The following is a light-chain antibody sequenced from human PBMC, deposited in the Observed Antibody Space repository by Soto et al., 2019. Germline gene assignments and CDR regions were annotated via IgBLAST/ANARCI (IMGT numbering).Light chain of an antibody. CDR1: ESVSSN. J-gene: IGKJ4*01. Sequence: EIVMTQSPATLSVSPGERATLSCRASESVSSNLAWYQQKRGQAPRLLIYGASTRATGIPARLSGSGSGTEFTLSISSLESEDSAAYYCQQYNKWPLTFGGGTKVEIK. CDR2: GAS. V-gene: IGKV3-15*01. CDR3: QQYNKWPLT.